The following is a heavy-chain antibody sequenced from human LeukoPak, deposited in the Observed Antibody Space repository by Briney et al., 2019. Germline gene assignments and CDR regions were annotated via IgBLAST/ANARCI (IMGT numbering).Heavy chain of an antibody. CDR3: AREISLGSGTDWFDP. Sequence: GESLKISCKGSGYSFTSYWISWVRQTPGEGLEWMGIIHPGDTATRYGPSFQGQVTISADKSISTAYLQWNSLKASDTASYYCAREISLGSGTDWFDPWGQGTLVTVSS. CDR2: IHPGDTAT. V-gene: IGHV5-51*01. J-gene: IGHJ5*02. CDR1: GYSFTSYW. D-gene: IGHD3-10*01.